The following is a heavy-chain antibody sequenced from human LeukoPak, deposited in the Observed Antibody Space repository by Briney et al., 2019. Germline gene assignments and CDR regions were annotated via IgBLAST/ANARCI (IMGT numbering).Heavy chain of an antibody. CDR1: GFTFSNYW. D-gene: IGHD1-26*01. Sequence: GGSLRLSCAASGFTFSNYWMSWVRQAPGKGLEWVANIKQDRSEKYYVDSVKGRFTISRDNAKNSLYLQMNSLRAEDTAVYYCARTLDQYSGSYDWFDPWGQGTLVTVSS. CDR3: ARTLDQYSGSYDWFDP. J-gene: IGHJ5*02. V-gene: IGHV3-7*01. CDR2: IKQDRSEK.